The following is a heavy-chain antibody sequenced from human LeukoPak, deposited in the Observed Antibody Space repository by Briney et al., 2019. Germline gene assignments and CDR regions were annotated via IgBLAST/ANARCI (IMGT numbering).Heavy chain of an antibody. D-gene: IGHD4-17*01. Sequence: ASVKVSCKASGYTFTGYYMHWVRQAPGQGLEWMGWINPNSGGTNYAQKFQGRVTMTRDTSISTAYMELSRLRSDDTAVYYCARGIADYGDYFWFDPWGQGTLVTVSS. V-gene: IGHV1-2*02. J-gene: IGHJ5*02. CDR3: ARGIADYGDYFWFDP. CDR1: GYTFTGYY. CDR2: INPNSGGT.